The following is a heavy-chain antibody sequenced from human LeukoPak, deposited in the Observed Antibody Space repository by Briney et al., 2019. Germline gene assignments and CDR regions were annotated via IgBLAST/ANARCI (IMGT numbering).Heavy chain of an antibody. Sequence: PGGSLRLSCAASGFTFSSYWMSWVRQAPGKGLEWVSSISSSSSYIYYADSVKGRFTISRDNAKNSLYLQMNSLRAEDTAVYYCARLRGVVHYYMDVWGKGTTVTISS. D-gene: IGHD3-10*01. CDR3: ARLRGVVHYYMDV. V-gene: IGHV3-21*01. CDR1: GFTFSSYW. J-gene: IGHJ6*03. CDR2: ISSSSSYI.